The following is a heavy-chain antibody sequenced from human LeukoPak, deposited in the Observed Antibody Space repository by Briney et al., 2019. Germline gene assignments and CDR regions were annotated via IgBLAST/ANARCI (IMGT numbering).Heavy chain of an antibody. J-gene: IGHJ4*02. CDR1: GGSISSGDYY. CDR3: ARVDYYGSGNYLDY. CDR2: IYYSGST. V-gene: IGHV4-31*03. Sequence: SETLSLTCTVSGGSISSGDYYWSWIRQHPGKGLEWIGYIYYSGSTYYNPSLESRVTISVDTSKNQFSLKLSSVTAADTAVYYCARVDYYGSGNYLDYWGQGTLVTVSS. D-gene: IGHD3-10*01.